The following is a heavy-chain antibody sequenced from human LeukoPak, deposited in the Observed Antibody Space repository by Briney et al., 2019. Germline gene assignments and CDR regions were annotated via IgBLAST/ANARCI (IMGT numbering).Heavy chain of an antibody. CDR2: VYSSGGS. V-gene: IGHV4-59*01. CDR1: GDSIGSYY. D-gene: IGHD3-3*01. Sequence: PETLSLTCTVSGDSIGSYYWTWIRQPPGNGLEWIAYVYSSGGSNHNPSLKSRVTISVDTSNNQFSLELRSVTAADTAVYYCARLQGYYPNYQFDLWGQGTLVTVS. J-gene: IGHJ5*02. CDR3: ARLQGYYPNYQFDL.